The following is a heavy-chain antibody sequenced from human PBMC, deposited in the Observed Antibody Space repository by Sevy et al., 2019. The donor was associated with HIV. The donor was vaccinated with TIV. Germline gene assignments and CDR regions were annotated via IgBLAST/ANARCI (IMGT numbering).Heavy chain of an antibody. CDR2: MRIKPFAGTT. J-gene: IGHJ4*02. Sequence: GGSLRLSCTTSGFTLGDYAMNWVRQAPGKGLEWVGFMRIKPFAGTTEYAASVKGRFTISTDDSEASAHLQMNSLRTEDTGVYYCIRGRLLGYTAMVPDYWGQGTLVTVSS. V-gene: IGHV3-49*04. D-gene: IGHD5-18*01. CDR3: IRGRLLGYTAMVPDY. CDR1: GFTLGDYA.